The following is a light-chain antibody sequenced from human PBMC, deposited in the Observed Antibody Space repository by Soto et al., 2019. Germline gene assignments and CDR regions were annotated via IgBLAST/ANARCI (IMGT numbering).Light chain of an antibody. J-gene: IGKJ1*01. CDR1: QTVLYSSNNKNH. V-gene: IGKV4-1*01. CDR3: QQYYTNSWS. CDR2: WAS. Sequence: DIVMTPSPDSLPASLGERATINCKSSQTVLYSSNNKNHLAWYQQRPGQPPKLLFSWASTRESGVPDRFSASGSGTDFTLTISSLQSEDVAVYYCQQYYTNSWSFGQGTKVDIK.